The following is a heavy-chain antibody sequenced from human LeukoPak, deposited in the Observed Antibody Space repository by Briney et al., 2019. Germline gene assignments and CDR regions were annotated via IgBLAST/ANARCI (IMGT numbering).Heavy chain of an antibody. CDR1: GLTLSNYG. J-gene: IGHJ4*02. Sequence: GGSLRLSCAVSGLTLSNYGMSWVRQAPGKGLEWVAGISGSGGSTNYADSVKGRFTISRDNPKNTLYLQMNILRAEDTAVYFCAKRGVVIRVILVGFHKEAYYFDSWGQGALVTVSS. V-gene: IGHV3-23*01. CDR3: AKRGVVIRVILVGFHKEAYYFDS. CDR2: ISGSGGST. D-gene: IGHD3-22*01.